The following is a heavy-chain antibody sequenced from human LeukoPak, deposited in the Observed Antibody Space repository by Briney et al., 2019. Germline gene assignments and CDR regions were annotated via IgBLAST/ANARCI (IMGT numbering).Heavy chain of an antibody. CDR1: GYTFTGHY. V-gene: IGHV1-2*05. D-gene: IGHD3-9*01. J-gene: IGHJ6*02. CDR2: INPNSGGT. CDR3: ARDFPEVDYDILTGYSYYYYYYGMDV. Sequence: ASVKVSCKASGYTFTGHYMHWVRQAPGQGLEWMGRINPNSGGTNYAQKFQGRVTMTRDTSISTAYMELSRLRSDDTVVYYCARDFPEVDYDILTGYSYYYYYYGMDVWGQGTTVTVSS.